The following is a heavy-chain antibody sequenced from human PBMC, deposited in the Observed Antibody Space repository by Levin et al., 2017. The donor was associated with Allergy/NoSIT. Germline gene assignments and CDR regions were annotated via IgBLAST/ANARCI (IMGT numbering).Heavy chain of an antibody. CDR3: ARMDAAAGFYSYGMDI. CDR2: INPNSGAT. Sequence: GESLKISCKASGYTFTGYYMHWVRQAPGQGLEWMGRINPNSGATNYEQTFQGRVTMTRDTSISTAYMELSSLRSDDTAVYYCARMDAAAGFYSYGMDIWGQGTTVTVSS. V-gene: IGHV1-2*02. D-gene: IGHD6-13*01. J-gene: IGHJ6*02. CDR1: GYTFTGYY.